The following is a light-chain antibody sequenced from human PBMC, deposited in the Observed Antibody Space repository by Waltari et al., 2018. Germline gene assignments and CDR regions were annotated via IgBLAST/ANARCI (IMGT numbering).Light chain of an antibody. CDR2: QDL. CDR3: QALGSNRWV. J-gene: IGLJ3*02. Sequence: SSELTQPPSVSVSPGQTASITCSGDILGSKYASWYQHKPGQSPLLVLYQDLNRPSGIPERFSGSKSGNTATLTISGTQAMDDADYYCQALGSNRWVSGGGTKLTVL. CDR1: ILGSKY. V-gene: IGLV3-1*01.